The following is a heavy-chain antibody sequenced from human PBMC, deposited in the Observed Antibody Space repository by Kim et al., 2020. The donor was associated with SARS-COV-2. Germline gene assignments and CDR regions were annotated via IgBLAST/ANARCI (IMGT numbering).Heavy chain of an antibody. CDR2: ISAYNGNT. CDR3: ARDRSSWYEYYYYGMDV. Sequence: ASVKVSCKASGYTITSYGISWVRQAPGQGLEWMGWISAYNGNTNYAQKLQGRVTMTTDTSTSTAYMELRSLRSDDTAVYYCARDRSSWYEYYYYGMDVWGQGTTVTVSS. CDR1: GYTITSYG. J-gene: IGHJ6*02. V-gene: IGHV1-18*01. D-gene: IGHD6-13*01.